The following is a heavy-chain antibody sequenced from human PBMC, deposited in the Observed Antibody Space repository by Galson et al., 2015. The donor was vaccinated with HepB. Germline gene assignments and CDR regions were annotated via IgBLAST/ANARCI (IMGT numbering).Heavy chain of an antibody. V-gene: IGHV3-7*01. CDR2: IKQDGSEK. CDR3: ARDRQSWYPHAFDI. D-gene: IGHD6-13*01. J-gene: IGHJ3*02. CDR1: GFTFSSYW. Sequence: SLRLSCAASGFTFSSYWMSWVRQAPGKGLEWVANIKQDGSEKYYVDSVKGRFTISRDNAKNSLYLQMNSLRAEDTAVYYCARDRQSWYPHAFDIWGQGTMVTVSS.